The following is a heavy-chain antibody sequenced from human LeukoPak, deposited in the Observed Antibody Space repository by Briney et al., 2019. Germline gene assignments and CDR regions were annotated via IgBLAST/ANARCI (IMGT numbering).Heavy chain of an antibody. Sequence: GGSLRLSCAASGFTFSSYGMHWVRQAPGKGLEWVAVIWYDGSDKYYADSVKGRFTISRDNSKNTLYLQMNSLRAEDTAVYYCAKDRWVAGTVCFDYWGQGTLVTVSS. CDR1: GFTFSSYG. CDR3: AKDRWVAGTVCFDY. V-gene: IGHV3-33*06. J-gene: IGHJ4*02. D-gene: IGHD6-19*01. CDR2: IWYDGSDK.